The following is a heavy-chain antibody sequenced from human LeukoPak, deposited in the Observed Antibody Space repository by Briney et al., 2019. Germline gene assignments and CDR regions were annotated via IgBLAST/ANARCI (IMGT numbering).Heavy chain of an antibody. Sequence: PETLSLTCAVYGGSFSGYYWSWIRQPPGKGLEWIGEINHSGSTNYNPSLKSRVTISVDTSKNQFSLKLSSVTAADTAVYYCARERDYIVVVPAAITVPHNWFDPWGQGTLVTVSS. CDR1: GGSFSGYY. J-gene: IGHJ5*02. CDR3: ARERDYIVVVPAAITVPHNWFDP. V-gene: IGHV4-34*01. D-gene: IGHD2-2*01. CDR2: INHSGST.